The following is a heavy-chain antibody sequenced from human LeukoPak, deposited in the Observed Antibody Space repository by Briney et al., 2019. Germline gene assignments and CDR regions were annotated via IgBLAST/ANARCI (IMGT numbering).Heavy chain of an antibody. CDR3: TSSLVRADMVTGIDY. CDR1: GGSFSGYY. J-gene: IGHJ4*02. Sequence: PSETLSLTCAVYGGSFSGYYWIWIRQPPGKGLEWIGEINRSGSTTYNPSLKSRVTISLDTSKNQFSLKLSSVTAADTAVYYCTSSLVRADMVTGIDYWGQGTLVTVSS. D-gene: IGHD5-18*01. V-gene: IGHV4-34*01. CDR2: INRSGST.